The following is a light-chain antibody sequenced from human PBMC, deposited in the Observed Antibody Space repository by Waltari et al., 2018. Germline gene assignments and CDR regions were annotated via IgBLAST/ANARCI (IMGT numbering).Light chain of an antibody. CDR2: GAS. CDR1: QSVSSTY. CDR3: QQYGSSPVT. Sequence: EIVLTQSPGTLSLSPGERATLSCRTSQSVSSTYLACYQQKPGQAPRLLIHGASSRVTGLPDRFSGSGSGTDFTLTISRLEPEDFAVYYCQQYGSSPVTFGPGTKVDIK. J-gene: IGKJ3*01. V-gene: IGKV3-20*01.